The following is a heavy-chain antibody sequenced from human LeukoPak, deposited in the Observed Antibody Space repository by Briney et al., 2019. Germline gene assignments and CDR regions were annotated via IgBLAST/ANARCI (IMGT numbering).Heavy chain of an antibody. CDR1: GFTFSSYS. V-gene: IGHV3-48*01. CDR3: ARYTTTGNAFDI. CDR2: IISSSSTI. J-gene: IGHJ3*02. Sequence: GGSLRLSCAASGFTFSSYSMNWVRQAPGKGLEWVSYIISSSSTISYADSVKGRFTISRENAKNSLYLQMNLLRAEDTAVYYCARYTTTGNAFDIWGQGKMVTVSS. D-gene: IGHD1-14*01.